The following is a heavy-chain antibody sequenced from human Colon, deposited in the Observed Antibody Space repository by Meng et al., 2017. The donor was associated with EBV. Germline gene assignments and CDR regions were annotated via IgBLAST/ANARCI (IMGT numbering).Heavy chain of an antibody. CDR2: VYHTGST. D-gene: IGHD2-21*01. V-gene: IGHV4-4*02. J-gene: IGHJ4*02. CDR1: GGSISSSYW. CDR3: ARVWQSLTAFFDS. Sequence: VQVQESGPGPVTPSGTPSVTCAVSGGSISSSYWWTWVRQPPGKGREWIGEVYHTGSTKYNPSLKSRLTISVDKSKNQFSLNLTSVTAADTAVYYCARVWQSLTAFFDSWGQGTLVTVSS.